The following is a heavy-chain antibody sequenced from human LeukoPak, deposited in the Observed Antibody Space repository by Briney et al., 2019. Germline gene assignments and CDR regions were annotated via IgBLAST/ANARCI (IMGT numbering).Heavy chain of an antibody. D-gene: IGHD6-6*01. Sequence: GGSLRLSCAASGFTVTTNYIVWVRQAPGKGLEWVSGMFGGAGTYYADSVKGRFTISRDNSKNTLYLQMTSLRPEDTAVYHCARSDSSSTRRAFDTWGLGTMVSVSS. CDR1: GFTVTTNY. CDR3: ARSDSSSTRRAFDT. J-gene: IGHJ3*02. V-gene: IGHV3-66*02. CDR2: MFGGAGT.